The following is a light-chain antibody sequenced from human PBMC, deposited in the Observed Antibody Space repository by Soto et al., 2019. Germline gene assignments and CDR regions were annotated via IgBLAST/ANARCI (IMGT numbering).Light chain of an antibody. V-gene: IGLV2-23*02. CDR2: EVD. J-gene: IGLJ2*01. CDR1: TSDVAYYDL. Sequence: QSALTQPASVSGSPGQSITISCAGTTSDVAYYDLVSWYQQHPGRAPKLLIYEVDKRPSGISVRFSGSKSGATASLTISGLLPEDEAVYFCCTYAVHVPKFGGGTKVTVL. CDR3: CTYAVHVPK.